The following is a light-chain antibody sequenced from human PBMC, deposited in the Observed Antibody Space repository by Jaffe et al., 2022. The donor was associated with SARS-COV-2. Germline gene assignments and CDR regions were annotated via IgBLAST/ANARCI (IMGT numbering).Light chain of an antibody. Sequence: DIQMTQSPSSLSASVGDRVTITCRASQSISSQLNWYQQKPGKAPKLLIYAASTLQSGVPSRFSGSGSGTDFTLTISSLQPEDFATYYCQQSYHSPRTFGQGTKVQIK. CDR1: QSISSQ. CDR3: QQSYHSPRT. V-gene: IGKV1-39*01. CDR2: AAS. J-gene: IGKJ1*01.